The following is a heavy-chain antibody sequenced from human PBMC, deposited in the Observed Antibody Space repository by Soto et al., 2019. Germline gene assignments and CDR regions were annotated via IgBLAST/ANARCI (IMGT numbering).Heavy chain of an antibody. V-gene: IGHV1-18*01. D-gene: IGHD5-12*01. CDR1: GYTFTSYG. CDR2: ISAYNGNT. CDR3: AIDLPDIVATDDNWFDP. Sequence: ASVKVSCKASGYTFTSYGISWVRQAPGQGLEWMGWISAYNGNTNYAQKLQGRVTMTTDTSTSTAYMELRSLRSDDTAVYYYAIDLPDIVATDDNWFDPWGKGPLVTVSS. J-gene: IGHJ5*02.